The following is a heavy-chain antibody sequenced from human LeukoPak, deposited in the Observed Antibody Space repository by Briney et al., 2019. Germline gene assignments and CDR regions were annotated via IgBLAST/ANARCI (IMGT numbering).Heavy chain of an antibody. CDR1: GYSFTSYW. CDR3: AILDTSSCLY. J-gene: IGHJ4*02. CDR2: IYPGDSDT. D-gene: IGHD6-13*01. Sequence: GESLQISYKGAGYSFTSYWIGWGRPMPGKGVGWMGIIYPGDSDTRYSPSFQGQVTISADKSISTAYLQWSSLKASDTAMYYCAILDTSSCLYWGQGTLVTVSS. V-gene: IGHV5-51*01.